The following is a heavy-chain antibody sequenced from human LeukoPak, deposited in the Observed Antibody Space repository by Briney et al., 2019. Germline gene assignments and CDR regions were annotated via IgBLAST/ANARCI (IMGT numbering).Heavy chain of an antibody. V-gene: IGHV4-38-2*01. CDR2: IYHSGST. D-gene: IGHD2-15*01. J-gene: IGHJ4*02. CDR3: ASAPGPSLLDY. CDR1: GYSISSGYY. Sequence: SETLSLTCGVSGYSISSGYYWGWIRQPPGKGLEWIGSIYHSGSTYYNPSLRSRVTISVDTSKNQFSLKLSSVTPADTAVYYCASAPGPSLLDYLGQGTLVTVSS.